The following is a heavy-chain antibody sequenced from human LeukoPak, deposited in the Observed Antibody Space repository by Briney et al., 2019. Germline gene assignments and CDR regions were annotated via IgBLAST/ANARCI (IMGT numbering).Heavy chain of an antibody. V-gene: IGHV1-18*01. D-gene: IGHD3-3*01. CDR3: ARGMNFWSGYYTPDGY. Sequence: GASVKVSCKASGYTFTSYGISRVRQAPGQGLEWMGWISAYNGNTNYAQKLQGRVTMTTDTSTSTAYMELRSLRSDDTAVYYCARGMNFWSGYYTPDGYWGQGTLVTVSS. CDR2: ISAYNGNT. J-gene: IGHJ4*02. CDR1: GYTFTSYG.